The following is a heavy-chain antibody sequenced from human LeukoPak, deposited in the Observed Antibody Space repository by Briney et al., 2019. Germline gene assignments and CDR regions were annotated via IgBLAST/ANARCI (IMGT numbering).Heavy chain of an antibody. V-gene: IGHV1-46*01. CDR2: INPSGGSA. J-gene: IGHJ4*02. D-gene: IGHD3-10*01. CDR3: ARDPSPLGFGEPPFAY. Sequence: ASVKVSCKASGYTFTSYCMHWVRQAPGQGLEWMGIINPSGGSASYAQKFQGRVTMTRDTSTSTVYMELSSLRSEDTAVYYCARDPSPLGFGEPPFAYWAREPLVPV. CDR1: GYTFTSYC.